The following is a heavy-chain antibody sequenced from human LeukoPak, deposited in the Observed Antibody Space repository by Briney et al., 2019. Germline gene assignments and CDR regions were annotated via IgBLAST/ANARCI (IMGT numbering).Heavy chain of an antibody. V-gene: IGHV1-69*05. CDR1: GGTFSSYA. Sequence: SVKVSCKASGGTFSSYAISWVRQAPGQGLEWMGRIIPIFGTANYAQKFQGRVTITTDESTSTAYMELSSLRSDDTAVYYCARVWLPSYYDSSGYWEYFQHWGQGTLVTVSS. D-gene: IGHD3-22*01. J-gene: IGHJ1*01. CDR3: ARVWLPSYYDSSGYWEYFQH. CDR2: IIPIFGTA.